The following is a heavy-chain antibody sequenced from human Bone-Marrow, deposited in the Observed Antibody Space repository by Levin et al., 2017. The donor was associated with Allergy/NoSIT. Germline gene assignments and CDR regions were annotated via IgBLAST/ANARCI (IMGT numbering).Heavy chain of an antibody. D-gene: IGHD6-19*01. V-gene: IGHV3-23*01. Sequence: GGSLRLSCAASGFTFSNYAMSWVRQAPGKGLEWVSTISYVATNTYYAGSVKGRFTISRDNSKNTLYLQMNNLRAEDTAVYYCAKAYSGRWYDFDYWGQGTLVTVSS. CDR2: ISYVATNT. CDR3: AKAYSGRWYDFDY. CDR1: GFTFSNYA. J-gene: IGHJ4*02.